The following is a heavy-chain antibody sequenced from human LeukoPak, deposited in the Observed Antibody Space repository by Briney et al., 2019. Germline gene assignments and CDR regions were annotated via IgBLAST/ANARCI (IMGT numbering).Heavy chain of an antibody. CDR3: AKTPGYSGYESPIDY. J-gene: IGHJ4*02. V-gene: IGHV3-23*01. CDR2: ISGSGGSI. Sequence: PGASLRLSCAASGLTFSSYAMSWVRQAPGKGLEWVSGISGSGGSIYYADSVKGRFTISRDNSKNTLYLQMNNLRAEDTAVYYCAKTPGYSGYESPIDYWGQGTLVTVSS. CDR1: GLTFSSYA. D-gene: IGHD5-12*01.